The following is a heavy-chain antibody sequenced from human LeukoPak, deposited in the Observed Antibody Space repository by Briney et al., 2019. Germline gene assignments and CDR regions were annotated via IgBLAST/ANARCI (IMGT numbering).Heavy chain of an antibody. CDR1: GFRFSSYG. CDR2: ISSDGGTV. D-gene: IGHD1-7*01. CDR3: TREGLGTTFSAWFDP. J-gene: IGHJ5*02. Sequence: GGSLRLSCAASGFRFSSYGMHWVRQAPGKGLEGVAVISSDGGTVYYVDSVRGRFTVSRDNSQNTLYRQVNSLRVEDTAVYSCTREGLGTTFSAWFDPWGQGTLGSVPS. V-gene: IGHV3-30*03.